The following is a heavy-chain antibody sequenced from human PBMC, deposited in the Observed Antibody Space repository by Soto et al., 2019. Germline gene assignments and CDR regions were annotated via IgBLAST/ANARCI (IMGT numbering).Heavy chain of an antibody. V-gene: IGHV3-9*01. D-gene: IGHD3-10*01. CDR3: ANFGDSGSHDAFDI. CDR1: GFTFDDYA. Sequence: GWSLRLSCAASGFTFDDYAMHLVRQAPGKGLEWVSGISWNSGSIGYADSVKGRFTISRDNAKNSLYLQMNSLRAEDTALYYCANFGDSGSHDAFDIWGQGKMVTVSS. J-gene: IGHJ3*02. CDR2: ISWNSGSI.